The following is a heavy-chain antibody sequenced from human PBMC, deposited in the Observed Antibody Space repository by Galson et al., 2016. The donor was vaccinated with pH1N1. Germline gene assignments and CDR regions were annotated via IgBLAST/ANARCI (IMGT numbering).Heavy chain of an antibody. Sequence: QSGAEVKKSGESLKISCKVSGSSFTTSWIGWVRQMPGKGLEWMGIIYPGDSDAIYSPSFEGQVTMSVDKSISTAYLQWTTLKASDTALYFCASRENYGSGSLDYWGQGTLVTVSS. CDR2: IYPGDSDA. CDR3: ASRENYGSGSLDY. V-gene: IGHV5-51*03. CDR1: GSSFTTSW. J-gene: IGHJ4*02. D-gene: IGHD3-10*01.